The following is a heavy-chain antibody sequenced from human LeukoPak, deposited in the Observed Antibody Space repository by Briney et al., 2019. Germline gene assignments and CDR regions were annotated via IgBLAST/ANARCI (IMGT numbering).Heavy chain of an antibody. D-gene: IGHD7-27*01. CDR1: GDSISSDNSY. V-gene: IGHV4-39*07. Sequence: PSETLSLTCTVSGDSISSDNSYWGWIRQPPGKGLEWIGSMFYTGSTYYNPSLKSRVTISVDTSKNQLSLKLSPVTAADTAVYYCARWGDWGYFDYWGQGTLVTVSS. J-gene: IGHJ4*02. CDR2: MFYTGST. CDR3: ARWGDWGYFDY.